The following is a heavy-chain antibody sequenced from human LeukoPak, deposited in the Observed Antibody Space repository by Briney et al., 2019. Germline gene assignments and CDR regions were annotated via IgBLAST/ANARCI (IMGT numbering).Heavy chain of an antibody. Sequence: PETLSLTCAVYGGSFSGYYWSWIRQPPGKGLEWIGEINHSGSTNYNPSLKSRVTISVDTSKNQFSLKLSSVTAADTAVYYCARGRYSSGWYETEYFQHWGQGTLVTVSS. J-gene: IGHJ1*01. V-gene: IGHV4-34*01. CDR2: INHSGST. CDR1: GGSFSGYY. CDR3: ARGRYSSGWYETEYFQH. D-gene: IGHD6-19*01.